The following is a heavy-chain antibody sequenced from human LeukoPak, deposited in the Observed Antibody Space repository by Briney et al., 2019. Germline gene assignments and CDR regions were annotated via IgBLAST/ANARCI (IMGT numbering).Heavy chain of an antibody. D-gene: IGHD3-22*01. CDR3: ARVQYYYDSSGFDY. CDR1: GGTFSSYA. CDR2: IIPIFGTA. Sequence: GASVKVSCKASGGTFSSYAISWVRQAPGQGLEWMGGIIPIFGTANYAQKFQGRVTITADKSTSTAYMELSSLRSEDTAVYYCARVQYYYDSSGFDYWGQGTLVTVSS. V-gene: IGHV1-69*06. J-gene: IGHJ4*02.